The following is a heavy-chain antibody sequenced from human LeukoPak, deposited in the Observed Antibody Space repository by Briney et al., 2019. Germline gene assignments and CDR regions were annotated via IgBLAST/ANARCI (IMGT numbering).Heavy chain of an antibody. D-gene: IGHD3-16*01. J-gene: IGHJ4*02. CDR3: ARDGGSNRIFGY. CDR1: GFTFDDYG. V-gene: IGHV3-20*04. Sequence: PGGSLRLSCAASGFTFDDYGMSWVRQAPGKGLEWVSGINWNGGSTGYADSVRGRFTISRDNAKNSLYLQMNSLRAEDTALYYCARDGGSNRIFGYWGQGTLVTVSS. CDR2: INWNGGST.